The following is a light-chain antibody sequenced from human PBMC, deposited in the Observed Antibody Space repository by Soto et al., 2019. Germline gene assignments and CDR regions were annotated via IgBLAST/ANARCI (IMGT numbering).Light chain of an antibody. CDR2: DVS. CDR1: SSDVGGYNY. CDR3: SSYTSSSLHV. J-gene: IGLJ1*01. V-gene: IGLV2-14*03. Sequence: QSALTQPASVSGSPGQSITISCTGTSSDVGGYNYVSWYQQHPGKAPKLMIYDVSNRPSGVSNRFFGSKSGNTASLTISGLQAEDEADYYCSSYTSSSLHVFRTGTKVTVL.